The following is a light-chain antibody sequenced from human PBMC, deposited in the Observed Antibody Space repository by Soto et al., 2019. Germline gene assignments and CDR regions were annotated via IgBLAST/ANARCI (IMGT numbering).Light chain of an antibody. CDR2: AAS. CDR3: QQYGSSATWT. J-gene: IGKJ1*01. V-gene: IGKV3-20*01. CDR1: QTVSSAY. Sequence: EIVLTQSPGTLSLSPGERATLSCRARQTVSSAYLAWYQHKPGQPPTLLIYAASSRVTGIPDRFSGSGSGTDFTLTISRQEPEDFAVYYCQQYGSSATWTFGQGTKVEIK.